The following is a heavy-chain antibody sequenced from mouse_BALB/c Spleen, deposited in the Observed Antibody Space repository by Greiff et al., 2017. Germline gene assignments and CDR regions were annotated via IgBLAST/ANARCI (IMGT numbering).Heavy chain of an antibody. Sequence: EVKLQESGAELVKPGASVKLSCTASGFNIKDTYMHWVKQRPEQGLEWIGRIDPANGNTKYDPKFQGKATITADTSSNTAYLQLSSLTSEDTAVYYCARELAYYGNHQAMDYWGQGTSVTVSS. J-gene: IGHJ4*01. V-gene: IGHV14-3*02. CDR1: GFNIKDTY. D-gene: IGHD2-10*01. CDR3: ARELAYYGNHQAMDY. CDR2: IDPANGNT.